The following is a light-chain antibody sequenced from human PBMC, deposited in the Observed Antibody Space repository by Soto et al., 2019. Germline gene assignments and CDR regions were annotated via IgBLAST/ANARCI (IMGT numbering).Light chain of an antibody. CDR3: QQFNIYPLT. CDR1: ESIGDY. CDR2: GAS. Sequence: EIVLTHSPGALSLSPGDRATLSCWASESIGDYLAWYQQRPGQAPRLLIYGASNRATGIPDRFSGGGSGTDFTLTISSLQPEDFATYYCQQFNIYPLTFGGGTKV. V-gene: IGKV3-11*01. J-gene: IGKJ4*01.